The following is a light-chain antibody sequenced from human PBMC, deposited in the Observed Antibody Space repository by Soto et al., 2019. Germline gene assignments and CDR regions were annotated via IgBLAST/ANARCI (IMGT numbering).Light chain of an antibody. CDR3: QQGGNWPLT. Sequence: EIVLTQSPATLSLSPGERATVSCRASRSVSSHLAWYQQKRGQAPRLLIYDASSRASGIPARFSGSGSGTDFTLTISSLEPEDFAVYYCQQGGNWPLTFGQGTRLEIK. CDR1: RSVSSH. CDR2: DAS. V-gene: IGKV3-11*01. J-gene: IGKJ5*01.